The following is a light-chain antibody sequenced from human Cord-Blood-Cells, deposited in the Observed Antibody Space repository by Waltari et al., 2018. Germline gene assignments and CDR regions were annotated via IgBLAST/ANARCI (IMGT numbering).Light chain of an antibody. CDR3: QQYYSTPLT. Sequence: DIVMTQSPDSLAVSLGERXXXXXXXXXSFLYSSNNKNYLAWYQQKTGQPPKLLIYWASTRESGVPDRFSGSGSGTDFTLTISSLQAEDVAVYYCQQYYSTPLTFGGGTKVEIK. CDR2: WAS. CDR1: XSFLYSSNNKNY. V-gene: IGKV4-1*01. J-gene: IGKJ4*01.